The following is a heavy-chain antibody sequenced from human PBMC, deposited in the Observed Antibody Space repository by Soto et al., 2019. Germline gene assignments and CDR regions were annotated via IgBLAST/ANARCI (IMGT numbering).Heavy chain of an antibody. J-gene: IGHJ6*02. Sequence: WGSLRLSCEASGFGFSTYSIHFFRHSPLKGLEWVSSIGRRSDIYYADSVKGRFTISRDNAKNSVSLQMNSLRDEDTAVYYCAREETAWPLAYGLDVWGQGTTVTVSS. CDR1: GFGFSTYS. D-gene: IGHD2-21*02. CDR3: AREETAWPLAYGLDV. CDR2: IGRRSDI. V-gene: IGHV3-21*01.